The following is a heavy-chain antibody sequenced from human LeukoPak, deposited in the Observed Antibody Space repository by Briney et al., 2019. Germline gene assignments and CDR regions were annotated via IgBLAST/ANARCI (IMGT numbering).Heavy chain of an antibody. CDR1: GGSISSYY. J-gene: IGHJ4*02. CDR3: ARDGPYYYDTSDLDY. V-gene: IGHV4-59*12. Sequence: PSETLSLTCTVSGGSISSYYWGWIRQPPGKGLEWIGSIYHSGSTYYNPSLKSRVTMSVDTSKNQFSLKLSSVTAADTAVYYCARDGPYYYDTSDLDYWGQGTLVTVSS. D-gene: IGHD3-22*01. CDR2: IYHSGST.